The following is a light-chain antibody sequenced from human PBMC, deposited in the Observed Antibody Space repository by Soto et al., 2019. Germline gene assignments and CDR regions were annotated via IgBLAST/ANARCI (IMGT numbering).Light chain of an antibody. J-gene: IGLJ1*01. CDR1: INDVGTYNL. V-gene: IGLV2-23*02. CDR3: CSYAGGGTYV. Sequence: QSVLTQPASVSGSPGQSITISCTGTINDVGTYNLVSWFQQHPGKAPKLMIYEVTERPSGVSNRFSGSKSGNAASLTISGLQAEDEADYHCCSYAGGGTYVFGTGTKVPS. CDR2: EVT.